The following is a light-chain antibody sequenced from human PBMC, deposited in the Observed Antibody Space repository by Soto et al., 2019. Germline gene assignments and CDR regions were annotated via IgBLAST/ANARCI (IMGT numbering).Light chain of an antibody. CDR2: DAS. CDR3: QEYDSYSST. V-gene: IGKV1-5*01. CDR1: QSISTW. J-gene: IGKJ2*01. Sequence: DIQMTQSPSTLSASVGDRVTITCRASQSISTWLAWYQQKPGKAPKVLIYDASSFESGVPSRFSGSGSGTEFTLTISSLQPADFATYYCQEYDSYSSTFGQGTKLQIK.